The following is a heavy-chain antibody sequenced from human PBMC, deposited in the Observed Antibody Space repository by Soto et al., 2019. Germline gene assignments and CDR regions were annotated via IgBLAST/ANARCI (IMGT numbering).Heavy chain of an antibody. Sequence: SETLSLTCAVYGGSFINYSYSWIRQAPGKGLEWIGEVNHSGKTDYNPSLKSRGTISVDTSKNQFSLKLISVTAADTAVYYCTAMYYDFWSATLNSAYWGQGTPVTVSS. V-gene: IGHV4-34*01. CDR2: VNHSGKT. D-gene: IGHD3-3*01. CDR3: TAMYYDFWSATLNSAY. CDR1: GGSFINYS. J-gene: IGHJ4*02.